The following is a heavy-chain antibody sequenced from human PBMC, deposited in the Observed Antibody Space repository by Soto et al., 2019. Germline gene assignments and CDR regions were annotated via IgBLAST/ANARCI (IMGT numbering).Heavy chain of an antibody. J-gene: IGHJ4*02. CDR1: GFTFSSYW. CDR3: VRDRSGSYLEGFDY. V-gene: IGHV3-7*01. D-gene: IGHD1-26*01. CDR2: IKHDGSEK. Sequence: EVQLVESGGGLVHLGGSRRLSCAASGFTFSSYWMTWVRQAPGKGLEWVDNIKHDGSEKYYVDSVNGRFTISRDNARNSVFLEMKSLRAEDTAVYSCVRDRSGSYLEGFDYWGQGTLVTVSS.